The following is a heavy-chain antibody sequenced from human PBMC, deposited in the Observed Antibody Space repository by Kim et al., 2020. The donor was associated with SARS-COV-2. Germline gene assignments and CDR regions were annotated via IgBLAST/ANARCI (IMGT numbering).Heavy chain of an antibody. J-gene: IGHJ4*02. D-gene: IGHD3-22*01. V-gene: IGHV4-39*02. CDR1: GGSISSSSYY. Sequence: SETLSLTCTVSGGSISSSSYYWGWIRQPPGKGLEWIGSIYYSGSTYYNPSLKSRVTISVDTSKNQFSLKLSSVTAADTAVYYCAREGGVYTYYYDSSGYPDYWGQGTLVTVSS. CDR3: AREGGVYTYYYDSSGYPDY. CDR2: IYYSGST.